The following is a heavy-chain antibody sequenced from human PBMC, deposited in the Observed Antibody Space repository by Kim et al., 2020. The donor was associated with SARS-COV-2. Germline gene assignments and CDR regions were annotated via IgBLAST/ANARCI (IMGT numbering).Heavy chain of an antibody. D-gene: IGHD6-13*01. CDR2: ISQDGSKK. J-gene: IGHJ6*02. CDR1: GFTFSSYW. V-gene: IGHV3-7*03. CDR3: ARLAARQAAYYGMDV. Sequence: GGSLRLSCAASGFTFSSYWMSWVRQAPGKGLEWVANISQDGSKKYYVDSVKGRFTISRDNAKNSLYLQMNSLRAEDTAVYYCARLAARQAAYYGMDVWGHGTPVTAS.